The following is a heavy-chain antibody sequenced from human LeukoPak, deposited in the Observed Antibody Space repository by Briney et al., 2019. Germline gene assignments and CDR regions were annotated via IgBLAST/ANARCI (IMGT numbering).Heavy chain of an antibody. CDR2: LYYSGST. D-gene: IGHD2-15*01. CDR3: ARVLVVAAKSSFDY. CDR1: GGSISSSSYY. Sequence: SETLSLTCTVSGGSISSSSYYWGWIRQPPGKGLEWIGGLYYSGSTYYNPSLKSRVTISVDTSKNQFSLKLTSVTAADTVVYYCARVLVVAAKSSFDYWGQGTLVTVSS. V-gene: IGHV4-39*02. J-gene: IGHJ4*02.